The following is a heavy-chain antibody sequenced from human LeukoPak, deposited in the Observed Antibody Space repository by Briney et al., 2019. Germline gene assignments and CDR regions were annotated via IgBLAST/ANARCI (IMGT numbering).Heavy chain of an antibody. CDR1: GFTFSNNG. CDR2: IWYDGSSK. D-gene: IGHD6-19*01. CDR3: AKSSTYSSGAYAYDI. J-gene: IGHJ3*02. Sequence: GGSLRLSCVASGFTFSNNGMHWVRQAPGKGLEWVAVIWYDGSSKYYADPVKGRFTISRDTSKNTLYLQMNSLRAEDTAVYYCAKSSTYSSGAYAYDIWGQGTLVTVSS. V-gene: IGHV3-33*06.